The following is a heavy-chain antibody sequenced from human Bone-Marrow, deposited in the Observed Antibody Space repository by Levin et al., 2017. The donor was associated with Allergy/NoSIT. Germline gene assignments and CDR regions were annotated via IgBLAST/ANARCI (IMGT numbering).Heavy chain of an antibody. CDR2: ISGAGDGT. D-gene: IGHD2-15*01. CDR1: GFTFSSYA. V-gene: IGHV3-23*01. J-gene: IGHJ4*02. Sequence: GGSLRLSCVASGFTFSSYAMTWVRQAAGKGLECVSLISGAGDGTYYADSVKGRFTISRDNSKNTLYLQMNSLGDEDTAVYYCAKGMKEYCSDVICYPLDFWGQGILVTVSS. CDR3: AKGMKEYCSDVICYPLDF.